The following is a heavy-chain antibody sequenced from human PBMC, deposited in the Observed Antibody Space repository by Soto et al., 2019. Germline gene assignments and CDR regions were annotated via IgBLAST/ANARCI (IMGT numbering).Heavy chain of an antibody. CDR1: GFTFSSYG. D-gene: IGHD3-10*01. CDR2: IWYDGSNK. CDR3: ARGKGVAPYYYYGMDV. V-gene: IGHV3-33*01. Sequence: QVQLVESGGGVVQPGRSLRLSCAASGFTFSSYGMHWVRQAPGKGLEWVAVIWYDGSNKYYADSVKGRFTISRDNSKNTLYLQMNSLRAEDTAVYYCARGKGVAPYYYYGMDVWGLGTTVTVSS. J-gene: IGHJ6*02.